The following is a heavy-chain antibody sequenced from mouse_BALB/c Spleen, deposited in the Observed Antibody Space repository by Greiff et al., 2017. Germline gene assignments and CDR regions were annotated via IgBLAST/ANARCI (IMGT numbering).Heavy chain of an antibody. CDR3: AYYGSLYYFDY. J-gene: IGHJ2*01. CDR1: GFNIKDSY. D-gene: IGHD1-1*01. V-gene: IGHV14-3*02. Sequence: VQLQQSGAELVKPGASVKLSCTASGFNIKDSYMHWVKQRPEQGLEWIGRIDPANGNTKYDPKFQGKATITADTSSNTAYLQLSSLTSEDTAVYYCAYYGSLYYFDYWGQGTTLTVSS. CDR2: IDPANGNT.